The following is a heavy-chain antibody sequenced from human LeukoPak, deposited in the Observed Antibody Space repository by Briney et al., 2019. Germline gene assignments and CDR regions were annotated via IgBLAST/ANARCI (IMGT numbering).Heavy chain of an antibody. D-gene: IGHD4-17*01. CDR3: AKDLDDYGDYPGAFDI. V-gene: IGHV3-30*02. J-gene: IGHJ3*02. Sequence: PGGSLRLSCAASGFTFSSYGMHWVRQAPGKGLEWVAFIRYDGSNKYYADSVKGRFTISRDNSKNTLYLQMNSLRAEDTAVHYCAKDLDDYGDYPGAFDIWGQGTMVTVSS. CDR2: IRYDGSNK. CDR1: GFTFSSYG.